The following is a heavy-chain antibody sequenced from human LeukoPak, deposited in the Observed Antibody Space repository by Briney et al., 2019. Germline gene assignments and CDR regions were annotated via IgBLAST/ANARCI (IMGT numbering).Heavy chain of an antibody. V-gene: IGHV4-59*01. CDR3: ARSDSSGYSLMEH. J-gene: IGHJ1*01. Sequence: PSETLSLTCTVSGGPISSYYWSWIRQPPGKGLEWIGYIYYSGSTNYNPSLKSRVTISVDTSKNQFSLKLSSVTAADTAVYYCARSDSSGYSLMEHWGQGTLVTVSS. CDR1: GGPISSYY. CDR2: IYYSGST. D-gene: IGHD3-22*01.